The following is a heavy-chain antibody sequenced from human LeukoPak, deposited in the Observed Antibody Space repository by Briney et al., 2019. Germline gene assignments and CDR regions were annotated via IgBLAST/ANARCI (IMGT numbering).Heavy chain of an antibody. D-gene: IGHD4-23*01. Sequence: SETLSLTCTVSGGSISNYYWSWIRQPPGKGLEWIGYNYYSGSTNYNPSLKSRVTISVDTSKNQFSLKLSSATAADTAVYYCARDGNTNYGLVAFDIWGQGTMVTVSS. CDR2: NYYSGST. CDR1: GGSISNYY. CDR3: ARDGNTNYGLVAFDI. V-gene: IGHV4-59*01. J-gene: IGHJ3*02.